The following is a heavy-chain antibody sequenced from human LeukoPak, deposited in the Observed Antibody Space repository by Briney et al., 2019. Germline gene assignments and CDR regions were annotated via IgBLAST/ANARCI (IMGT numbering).Heavy chain of an antibody. CDR1: GGSISSYY. D-gene: IGHD4-17*01. CDR2: IYYSGST. Sequence: PSETLSLTCTVSGGSISSYYWSWIRQPPGEGLEWIGYIYYSGSTNYNPSLKSRVTISVDTSKNQFSLKLSSVTAADTAVYYCARKDGDYYFDYWGQGTLVTVSS. CDR3: ARKDGDYYFDY. J-gene: IGHJ4*02. V-gene: IGHV4-59*01.